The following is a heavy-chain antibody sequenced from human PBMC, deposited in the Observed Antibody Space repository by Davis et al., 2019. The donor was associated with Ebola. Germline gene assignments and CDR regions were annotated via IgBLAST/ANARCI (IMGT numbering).Heavy chain of an antibody. Sequence: SETLSLTCAVYGGSFSGYYWSWIRQPPGKGLEWTGEINHSGSTNYNPSLKSRVTISVDTSKNQFSLKLSSVTAADTAVYYCARDAGYSYGSDYWGQGTLVTVSS. CDR3: ARDAGYSYGSDY. CDR2: INHSGST. CDR1: GGSFSGYY. D-gene: IGHD5-18*01. V-gene: IGHV4-34*01. J-gene: IGHJ4*02.